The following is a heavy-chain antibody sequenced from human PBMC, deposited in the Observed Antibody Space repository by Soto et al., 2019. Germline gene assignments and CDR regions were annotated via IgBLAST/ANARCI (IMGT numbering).Heavy chain of an antibody. V-gene: IGHV3-33*01. CDR3: ARDNRFGGVIVYYFDY. CDR1: GFTFSSDG. D-gene: IGHD3-16*02. J-gene: IGHJ4*02. Sequence: QVQRVESGGGVVQPGRSLRLSCAASGFTFSSDGMHWVRQAPGKGLELVAVIWYDGSNKYYADSVKGRFTISRDNSKNPLYLQMNSLRAEDTAVYYCARDNRFGGVIVYYFDYWGQGTLVTVSS. CDR2: IWYDGSNK.